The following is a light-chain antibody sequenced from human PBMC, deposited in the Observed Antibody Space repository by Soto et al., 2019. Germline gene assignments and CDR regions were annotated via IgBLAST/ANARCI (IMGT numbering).Light chain of an antibody. CDR1: SSNIGSNN. J-gene: IGLJ2*01. V-gene: IGLV1-44*01. CDR3: TAWDDSLNGMI. CDR2: SNN. Sequence: QSVLAQAPSASGTPGQRVTISCSGSSSNIGSNNVNWYQQVPGTAPKFLIYSNNQRPSGVPDRFSGSKSGTSAFLAISGLQSEDEADYYCTAWDDSLNGMIFGGGTKVTVL.